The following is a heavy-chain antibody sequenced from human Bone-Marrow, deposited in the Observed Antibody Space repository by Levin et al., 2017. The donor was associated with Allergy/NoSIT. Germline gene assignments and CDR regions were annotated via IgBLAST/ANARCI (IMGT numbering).Heavy chain of an antibody. Sequence: SETLSLTCNVSGVSINTYYWSWIRQPPGAGLEWIGYVYHTGTATYSPSLESRATISVDTSKNRFSLKIISVTAADTAIYYCARLRGYCSTPTTCADGFDVWGQGTLVTVSS. CDR2: VYHTGTA. CDR3: ARLRGYCSTPTTCADGFDV. D-gene: IGHD2-2*01. V-gene: IGHV4-59*12. CDR1: GVSINTYY. J-gene: IGHJ3*01.